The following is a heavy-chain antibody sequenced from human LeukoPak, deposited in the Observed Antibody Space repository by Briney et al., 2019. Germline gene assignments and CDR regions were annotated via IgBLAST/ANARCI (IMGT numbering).Heavy chain of an antibody. CDR2: IYSGGST. CDR1: GFTVSSNY. V-gene: IGHV3-53*01. D-gene: IGHD3-10*01. CDR3: ARASYGSGSCYLDY. J-gene: IGHJ4*02. Sequence: GGSLRLSCAASGFTVSSNYMSWVRQAPGKGLEWVSVIYSGGSTYYADSVKGRFTISRDNSKNTLYLQMNSLRAEDTAVYYCARASYGSGSCYLDYWGQGTLVTVSS.